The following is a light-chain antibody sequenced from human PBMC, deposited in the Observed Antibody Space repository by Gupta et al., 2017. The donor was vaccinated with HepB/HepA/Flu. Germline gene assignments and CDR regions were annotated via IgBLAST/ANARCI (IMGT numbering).Light chain of an antibody. V-gene: IGKV3-11*01. CDR2: DAS. Sequence: EMGFTQAPATLSLSPGERATLSCRASQSVSSYLAWYKQKPGQAPRLLLYDASTRATGIPARFSGSGSGTDFTLTISSLEPEDFAVYYCQQRSNWPMITFGQGTRLEIK. CDR3: QQRSNWPMIT. CDR1: QSVSSY. J-gene: IGKJ5*01.